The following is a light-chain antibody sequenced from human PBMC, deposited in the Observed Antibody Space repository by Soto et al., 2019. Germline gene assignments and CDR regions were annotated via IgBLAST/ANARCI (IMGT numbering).Light chain of an antibody. Sequence: EIVLTQSPGTRSSSPGGGGTLSCMASQRVSSYLAWYQQKPGQAPRLLIYDASNRATGIPARFSGSGSGTDFTLTISSLEPEDFAVYYCQQRSNWPITFGQGTRLEI. J-gene: IGKJ5*01. CDR1: QRVSSY. V-gene: IGKV3-11*01. CDR2: DAS. CDR3: QQRSNWPIT.